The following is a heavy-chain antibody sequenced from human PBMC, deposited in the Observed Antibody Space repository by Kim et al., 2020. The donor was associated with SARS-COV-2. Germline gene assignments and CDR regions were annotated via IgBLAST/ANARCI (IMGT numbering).Heavy chain of an antibody. V-gene: IGHV1-46*01. CDR1: GYTFTSYY. Sequence: ASVKVSCKASGYTFTSYYMHWVRQAPGQGLEWMGIINPSGGSTSYAQKFQGRVTMTRDTSTSTVYMELSSLRSEDTAVYYCARSRVDVVRGVIKDGMDVWGQGTTVTVSS. J-gene: IGHJ6*02. CDR3: ARSRVDVVRGVIKDGMDV. D-gene: IGHD3-10*01. CDR2: INPSGGST.